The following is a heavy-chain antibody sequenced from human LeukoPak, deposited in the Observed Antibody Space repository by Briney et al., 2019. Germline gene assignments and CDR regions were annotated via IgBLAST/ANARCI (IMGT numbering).Heavy chain of an antibody. CDR1: GGSISSGGYY. V-gene: IGHV4-31*03. CDR3: ARSYDSSASGFDY. Sequence: TSETLSLTCTVSGGSISSGGYYWSWIRQHPGKGLEWIGYIYYSGSTYYNPSLKSRVTISVDTSKNHFSLTLSSVTAADTAVYYCARSYDSSASGFDYWGQGTPVTVSP. CDR2: IYYSGST. D-gene: IGHD3-22*01. J-gene: IGHJ4*02.